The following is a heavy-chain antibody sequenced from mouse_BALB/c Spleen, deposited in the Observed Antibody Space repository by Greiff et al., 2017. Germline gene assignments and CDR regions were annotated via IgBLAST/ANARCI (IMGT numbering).Heavy chain of an antibody. J-gene: IGHJ2*01. CDR1: GYTFTSYW. D-gene: IGHD1-2*01. CDR2: INPSNGRT. V-gene: IGHV1S81*02. Sequence: QVQLKQPGAELVKPGASVKLSCKASGYTFTSYWMHWVKQRPGQGLEWIGEINPSNGRTNYNEKFKSKATLTVDKSSSTAYMQLSSLTSEDSAVYYCAREGATALYGGQGTTLTVSS. CDR3: AREGATALY.